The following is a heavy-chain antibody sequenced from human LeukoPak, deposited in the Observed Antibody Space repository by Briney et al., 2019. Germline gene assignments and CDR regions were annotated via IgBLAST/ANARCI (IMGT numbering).Heavy chain of an antibody. J-gene: IGHJ3*02. CDR3: ARTNAFGN. V-gene: IGHV4-59*01. CDR1: GXSLSGDY. Sequence: PSETLSLTCTASGXSLSGDYWNWIRQPPGKGLEWIGYIYYTGTTDYSPSLKSRVTISLDMSKNQFSLKLRSVTAADTAVYYCARTNAFGNRGQGTMVTVSS. CDR2: IYYTGTT.